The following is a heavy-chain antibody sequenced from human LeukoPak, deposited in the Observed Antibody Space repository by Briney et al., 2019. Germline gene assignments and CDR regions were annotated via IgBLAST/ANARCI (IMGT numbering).Heavy chain of an antibody. D-gene: IGHD3-3*01. CDR3: ARVGFWSGYYTGSAFDI. CDR2: ISSSSSYI. J-gene: IGHJ3*02. V-gene: IGHV3-21*01. CDR1: GFTFSSYS. Sequence: GGSLRLSCAASGFTFSSYSMNWVRQAPGKGLEWVSSISSSSSYIYYADSVKGRFTISRDNAKNSLYLQMNSLRAEDTAVYYCARVGFWSGYYTGSAFDIWGQGTMVTVSS.